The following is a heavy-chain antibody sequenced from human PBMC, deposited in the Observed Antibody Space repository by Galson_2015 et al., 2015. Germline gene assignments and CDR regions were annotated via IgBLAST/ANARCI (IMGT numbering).Heavy chain of an antibody. D-gene: IGHD3-10*01. CDR3: ARGRYGSGLDY. CDR1: GFTFTTYG. Sequence: LRLSCAASGFTFTTYGLNWVRQAPGKGLEWISYISSGTGTIYYADSVKGRFTVSRDNAKNLVYLQVSSLRQEDTAVYYCARGRYGSGLDYWGQGTLVTVSS. V-gene: IGHV3-48*02. CDR2: ISSGTGTI. J-gene: IGHJ4*02.